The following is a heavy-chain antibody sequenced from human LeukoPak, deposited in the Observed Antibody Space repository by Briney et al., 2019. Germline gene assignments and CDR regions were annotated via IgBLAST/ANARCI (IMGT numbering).Heavy chain of an antibody. Sequence: GASLKISCKGSGYSFTSYWIGWVRQMPGKGLEWMGIIYPGDSDTRYSPSFQGQVTISADKSISTAYLQWSSLKASDTAMYYCARRPGYCSSTSCYATNWFDPWGQGTLVTVSS. V-gene: IGHV5-51*01. J-gene: IGHJ5*02. D-gene: IGHD2-2*01. CDR1: GYSFTSYW. CDR2: IYPGDSDT. CDR3: ARRPGYCSSTSCYATNWFDP.